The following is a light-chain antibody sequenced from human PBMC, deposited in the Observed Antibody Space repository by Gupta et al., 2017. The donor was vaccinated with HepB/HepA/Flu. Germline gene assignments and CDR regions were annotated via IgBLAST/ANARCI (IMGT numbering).Light chain of an antibody. CDR2: WAS. CDR3: HQYYSNPLT. J-gene: IGKJ4*01. V-gene: IGKV4-1*01. Sequence: DIVMTQSPDSLAGSLGERATINCKSSQSVLYSSNNKNYLAWYQQKPGQPPKLLIYWASTRESGVPDRFSGSGSGTDFTLTISSLQAEDVAVYYCHQYYSNPLTFGGGTKVEIK. CDR1: QSVLYSSNNKNY.